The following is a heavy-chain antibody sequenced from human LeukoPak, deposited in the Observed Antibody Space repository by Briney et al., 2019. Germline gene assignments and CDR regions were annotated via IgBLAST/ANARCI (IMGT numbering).Heavy chain of an antibody. Sequence: PGGSLILSCAASGFTFSTYDMHWVRQATGKGLEWVSGINPAGDTYYPGSVKGRFTISREDAKNSFYLQMNSLRVGDTAVYYCARGDCSGGSCSSMDAWGQGTTVTVSS. J-gene: IGHJ6*02. CDR2: INPAGDT. CDR1: GFTFSTYD. V-gene: IGHV3-13*04. CDR3: ARGDCSGGSCSSMDA. D-gene: IGHD2-15*01.